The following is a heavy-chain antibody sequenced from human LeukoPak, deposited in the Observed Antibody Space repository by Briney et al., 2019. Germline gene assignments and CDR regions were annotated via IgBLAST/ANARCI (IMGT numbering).Heavy chain of an antibody. CDR1: GGSISSGGYS. CDR2: IYHSGST. D-gene: IGHD3-16*01. J-gene: IGHJ3*02. CDR3: ARDFPYDYVWSRRGDAFDI. Sequence: SETLSPTCAVSGGSISSGGYSWSWIRQPPGKGLEWIGYIYHSGSTYYNPSLKSRVTISVDRSKNQFSLKLSSVTAADTAVYYCARDFPYDYVWSRRGDAFDIWGQGTMVTVSS. V-gene: IGHV4-30-2*01.